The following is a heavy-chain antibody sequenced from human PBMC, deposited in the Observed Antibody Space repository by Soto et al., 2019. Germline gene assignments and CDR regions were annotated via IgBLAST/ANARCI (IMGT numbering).Heavy chain of an antibody. Sequence: PSETLSLTCAVSGGSISSGGYSWSWIRQPPGKGLEWIGYIYHSGSTYYNPSLKSRVTISVDRSKNQFSLKLSSVTAADTAVYYCARDPRYCSGGSCDGMDVWGQGTTVTVSS. D-gene: IGHD2-15*01. V-gene: IGHV4-30-2*01. J-gene: IGHJ6*02. CDR1: GGSISSGGYS. CDR3: ARDPRYCSGGSCDGMDV. CDR2: IYHSGST.